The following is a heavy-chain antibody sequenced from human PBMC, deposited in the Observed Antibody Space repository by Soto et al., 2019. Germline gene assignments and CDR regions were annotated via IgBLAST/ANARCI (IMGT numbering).Heavy chain of an antibody. D-gene: IGHD5-12*01. V-gene: IGHV4-30-2*01. CDR1: GGSISSGGYS. CDR2: IYHSGST. J-gene: IGHJ4*02. CDR3: AAGGGLPRYY. Sequence: QLQLQESGSGLVKPSQTLSLTCAVSGGSISSGGYSWSWIRKPPGKGLEWIGYIYHSGSTYYNTSLKSRVTISVDRSKNQFSVKLSSVTAADTAVYYCAAGGGLPRYYWGQGTLVTVSS.